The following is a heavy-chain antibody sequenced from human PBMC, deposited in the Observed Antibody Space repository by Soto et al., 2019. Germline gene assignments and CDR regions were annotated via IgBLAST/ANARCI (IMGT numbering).Heavy chain of an antibody. CDR2: IYWNDDK. Sequence: QITLKESGPTLVKPTQTLTLTCSFSGFSLRNGGVGVGWIRQPPGKALEWVALIYWNDDKRYSPSLKSRLTLTKDTSKDQVVLTMTNVDPVDTATYYCAHDNSGWRWLPDVWGQGTAVIVSS. V-gene: IGHV2-5*01. CDR3: AHDNSGWRWLPDV. CDR1: GFSLRNGGVG. J-gene: IGHJ6*02. D-gene: IGHD2-21*01.